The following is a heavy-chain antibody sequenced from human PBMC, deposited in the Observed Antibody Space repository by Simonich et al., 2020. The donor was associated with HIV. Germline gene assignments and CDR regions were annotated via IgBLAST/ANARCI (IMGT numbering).Heavy chain of an antibody. D-gene: IGHD4-17*01. CDR1: GGSISRYY. J-gene: IGHJ4*02. CDR3: ARAPDYGANVYFDY. Sequence: HVQLQESSPGLVKPSETLSLTCTVSGGSISRYYWSWIRQPPRKGLEWIGYIFENGFTNYNPHLKSRVTSSGDTSKNQFSLKMTSVTAADTAVYYCARAPDYGANVYFDYWGQGTLVTVSS. CDR2: IFENGFT. V-gene: IGHV4-59*01.